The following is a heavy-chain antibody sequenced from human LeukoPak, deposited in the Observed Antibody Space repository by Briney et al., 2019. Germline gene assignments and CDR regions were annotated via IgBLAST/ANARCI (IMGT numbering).Heavy chain of an antibody. Sequence: SETLSLTCTVSGGSISSGGYYWSWIRQPPGKGLEWIGYIYHSGSTYYNPSLKSRVTISVDRSKNQFSLKLSSVTAADTAVYYCARGVAAASASYWGQGTLVTVPS. CDR3: ARGVAAASASY. CDR2: IYHSGST. V-gene: IGHV4-30-2*01. D-gene: IGHD6-13*01. J-gene: IGHJ4*02. CDR1: GGSISSGGYY.